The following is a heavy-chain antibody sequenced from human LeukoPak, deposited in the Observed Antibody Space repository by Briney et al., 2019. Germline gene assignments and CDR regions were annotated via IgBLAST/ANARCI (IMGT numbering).Heavy chain of an antibody. CDR3: SKDLPNTGGRALNY. J-gene: IGHJ4*02. D-gene: IGHD2-8*02. CDR2: IKSKTSGGTT. CDR1: GFPFTYAW. Sequence: PGGSLRLSCTASGFPFTYAWMTWVRQAPGKGLEWIGHIKSKTSGGTTDYAAPVKGRFTFSRDDSKNTLYLQMNSLKTEDTAVYYCSKDLPNTGGRALNYWGQGTLVTVSS. V-gene: IGHV3-15*01.